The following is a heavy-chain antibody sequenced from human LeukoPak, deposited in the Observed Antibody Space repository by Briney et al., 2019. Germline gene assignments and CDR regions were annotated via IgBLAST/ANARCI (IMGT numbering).Heavy chain of an antibody. D-gene: IGHD5-12*01. Sequence: SETLSLTCAVYGGSFSGYYWSWIRQPPGKGLEWIGEINHSGSTNYNPSVKSRVTISVDTSKNQFSLKLSSVTAADTAVYYCARGRARMTRAYFDYRGQGTLVTVSS. V-gene: IGHV4-34*01. J-gene: IGHJ4*02. CDR2: INHSGST. CDR3: ARGRARMTRAYFDY. CDR1: GGSFSGYY.